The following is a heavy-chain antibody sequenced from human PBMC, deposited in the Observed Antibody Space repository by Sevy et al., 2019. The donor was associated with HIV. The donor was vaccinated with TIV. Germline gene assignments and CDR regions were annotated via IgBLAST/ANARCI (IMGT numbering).Heavy chain of an antibody. CDR1: GFTFSNAW. J-gene: IGHJ4*02. V-gene: IGHV3-15*01. D-gene: IGHD3-22*01. Sequence: GGSLRLSCAVSGFTFSNAWMNWVRQAPGTGLQWVGLIKSKIDGETTDYAAHVKGRFTISRDDSKNTVYLQMNSLKTEDTAVYYCATAPGYYDSSPFDYWGPGTLVTVSS. CDR2: IKSKIDGETT. CDR3: ATAPGYYDSSPFDY.